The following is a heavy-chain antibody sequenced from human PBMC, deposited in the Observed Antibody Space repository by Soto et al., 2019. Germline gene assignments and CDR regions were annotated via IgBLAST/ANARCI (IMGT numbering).Heavy chain of an antibody. CDR1: GFTFSTYE. Sequence: EMQLVESGGGLVQPGGSLRLSCEASGFTFSTYEMNWVRQAPGKGLEWVSYIGSRDGTVYYADSVKGRFTISRDNDKNSLYLQMHSLRVADTAVYYCARVGIVVVTAPPYYYGMDVWGQGTTVTVSS. CDR3: ARVGIVVVTAPPYYYGMDV. J-gene: IGHJ6*02. D-gene: IGHD2-21*02. CDR2: IGSRDGTV. V-gene: IGHV3-48*03.